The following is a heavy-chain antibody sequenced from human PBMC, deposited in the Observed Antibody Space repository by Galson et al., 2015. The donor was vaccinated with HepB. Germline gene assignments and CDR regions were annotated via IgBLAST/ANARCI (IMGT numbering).Heavy chain of an antibody. Sequence: SVKVSCKASGYTFTSYGINWVRQATGQGLEWMGWMNPNSGNTGYAQKFQGRVTMTRNTSISTAYMELSSLRSEDTAVYYYARASRSSTSWGLDYYYYYYMDVWGKGTTVTVSS. CDR3: ARASRSSTSWGLDYYYYYYMDV. V-gene: IGHV1-8*02. J-gene: IGHJ6*03. CDR1: GYTFTSYG. CDR2: MNPNSGNT. D-gene: IGHD2-2*01.